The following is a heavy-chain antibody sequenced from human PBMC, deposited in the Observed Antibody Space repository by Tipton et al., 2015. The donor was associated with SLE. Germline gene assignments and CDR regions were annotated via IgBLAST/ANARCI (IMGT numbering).Heavy chain of an antibody. V-gene: IGHV4-59*13. Sequence: TLSLTCTVSDDSITTDYWTWIRQPPGKGLEYIGYVSYSGVTNSNPSLQSRVTMSIDASKKQVSLRLSSVTAADTAVYYCARDRVVLTTDAFDIWGQGTMVTVSS. CDR1: DDSITTDY. CDR3: ARDRVVLTTDAFDI. D-gene: IGHD3-3*01. CDR2: VSYSGVT. J-gene: IGHJ3*02.